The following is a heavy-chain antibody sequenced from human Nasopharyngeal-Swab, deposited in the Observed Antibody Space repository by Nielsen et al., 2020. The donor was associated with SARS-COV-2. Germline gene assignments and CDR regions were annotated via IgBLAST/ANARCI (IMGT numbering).Heavy chain of an antibody. CDR3: ARERRYSSGWSYYYYGMDV. D-gene: IGHD6-19*01. Sequence: SETLSLTCTVSGGSISSGGYYWSWIRQHPGKGLEWIGYIYYSGSTNYNPSLKSRVTISVDTSKNQFSLKLSSVTAADTAVYYCARERRYSSGWSYYYYGMDVWGQGTTVTVSS. CDR1: GGSISSGGYY. CDR2: IYYSGST. J-gene: IGHJ6*02. V-gene: IGHV4-61*08.